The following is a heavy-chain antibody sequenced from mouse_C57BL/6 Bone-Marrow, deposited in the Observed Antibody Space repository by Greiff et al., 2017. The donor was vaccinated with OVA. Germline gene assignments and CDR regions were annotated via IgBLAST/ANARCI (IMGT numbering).Heavy chain of an antibody. D-gene: IGHD2-3*01. Sequence: QVQLKQSGAELARPGASVKLSCKASGYTFTSYGISWVKQRTGQGLEWIGEIYPRSGNTYYNEKFKGKATLTADKSSSTAYMELRSLTSEDSAVYFCARSGGYYPYAMDYWGQGTSVTVSS. CDR1: GYTFTSYG. CDR2: IYPRSGNT. CDR3: ARSGGYYPYAMDY. V-gene: IGHV1-81*01. J-gene: IGHJ4*01.